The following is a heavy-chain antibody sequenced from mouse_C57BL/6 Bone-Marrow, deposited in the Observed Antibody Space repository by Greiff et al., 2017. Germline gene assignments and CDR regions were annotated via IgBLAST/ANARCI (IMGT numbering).Heavy chain of an antibody. CDR2: ISGGGGNT. J-gene: IGHJ4*01. D-gene: IGHD2-3*01. CDR1: GFTFSSYT. CDR3: AREYDGYYYAMDY. Sequence: EVKLVESGGGLVKPGGSLKLSCAASGFTFSSYTMSWVRQTPEKRLEWVATISGGGGNTYYPDSVKGRFTISRDNAKNTLYLQMSSLRSEVTALYYCAREYDGYYYAMDYWGQGTSVTVSS. V-gene: IGHV5-9*01.